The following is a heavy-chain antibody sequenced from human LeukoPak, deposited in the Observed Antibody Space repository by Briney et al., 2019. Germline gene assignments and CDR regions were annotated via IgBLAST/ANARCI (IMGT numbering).Heavy chain of an antibody. CDR3: ARTTGGDSIAAAGMEPFDY. D-gene: IGHD6-13*01. Sequence: SETLSLTCTVSGGSISSSSYYWGWIRQPPGKGLEWIGSICYSGSTYYNPSLKSRVTISVDTSKNQFSLKLSSVTAADTAVYYCARTTGGDSIAAAGMEPFDYWGQGTLVTVSS. V-gene: IGHV4-39*01. J-gene: IGHJ4*02. CDR2: ICYSGST. CDR1: GGSISSSSYY.